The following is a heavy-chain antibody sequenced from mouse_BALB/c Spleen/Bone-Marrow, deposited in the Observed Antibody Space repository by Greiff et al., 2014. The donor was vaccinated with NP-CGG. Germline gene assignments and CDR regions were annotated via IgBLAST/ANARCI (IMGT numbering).Heavy chain of an antibody. CDR3: SRVCYDGWYFDV. CDR2: IHPSDSET. V-gene: IGHV1S82*01. J-gene: IGHJ1*01. CDR1: DYSFTSYW. Sequence: QVQLQQSGAELVRPGASVKLSCRASDYSFTSYWVNWVKQRPGRGLEWIGMIHPSDSETRLNQKFKDKATLTVDKSSSTAYMQLSSSTSEDSAVYYGSRVCYDGWYFDVWGAGTTVTVSS. D-gene: IGHD2-12*01.